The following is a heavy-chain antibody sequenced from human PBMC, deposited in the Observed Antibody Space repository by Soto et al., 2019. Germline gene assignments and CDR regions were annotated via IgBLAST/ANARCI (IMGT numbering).Heavy chain of an antibody. CDR1: GGSIGNYY. J-gene: IGHJ4*02. V-gene: IGHV4-59*12. CDR2: ISYSGST. CDR3: ARADYDTKSYCFDS. D-gene: IGHD3-16*01. Sequence: PSETLSLTCAVSGGSIGNYYWSWIRQAPGKGLEWIGFISYSGSTNYSPSLKSRVTMSIDKSKNQFSLNLSSMTAADTAVYYCARADYDTKSYCFDSWGQGTLVTVSS.